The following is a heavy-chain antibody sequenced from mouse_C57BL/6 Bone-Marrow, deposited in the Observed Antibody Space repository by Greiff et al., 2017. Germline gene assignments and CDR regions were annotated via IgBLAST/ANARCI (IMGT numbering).Heavy chain of an antibody. D-gene: IGHD1-1*01. CDR1: GYTFTDYY. J-gene: IGHJ2*01. CDR3: ATGGYYGSSSYFDY. Sequence: EVQLQQSGPVLVKPGASVKMSCKASGYTFTDYYMNWVKQSHGKSLEWIGVINPYNGGTSYNQKFKGKATLTVDKSSSTAYMELNSLTSEDSAVYYCATGGYYGSSSYFDYWGQGTTLTVSS. CDR2: INPYNGGT. V-gene: IGHV1-19*01.